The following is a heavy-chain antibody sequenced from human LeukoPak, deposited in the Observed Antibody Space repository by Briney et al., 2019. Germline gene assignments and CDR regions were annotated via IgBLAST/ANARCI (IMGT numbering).Heavy chain of an antibody. V-gene: IGHV3-48*04. J-gene: IGHJ4*02. CDR3: ATDSPEAAAFDY. CDR2: IVGSSSNI. D-gene: IGHD2-15*01. Sequence: PGGSLRLSCTASGFSFSTYSMNWVRQAPGKGLEWVSYIVGSSSNIYYADSVKGRFTISRDNAKNSLYLQMDSLRAEDTAVYYCATDSPEAAAFDYWGQGTLVTVSS. CDR1: GFSFSTYS.